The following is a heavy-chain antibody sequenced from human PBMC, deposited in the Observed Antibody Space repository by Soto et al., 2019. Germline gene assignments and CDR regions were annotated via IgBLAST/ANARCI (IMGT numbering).Heavy chain of an antibody. D-gene: IGHD6-13*01. CDR2: IYYSVST. J-gene: IGHJ5*02. CDR1: GGSISSYY. Sequence: XETLSLTCTVSGGSISSYYWSWIRQPPGKGLEWIGYIYYSVSTNYNPSLKSRVTISVDTSKNQFSLKLSSVTAADTAVYYCARAVLVRGDNSFDPWGQGTLVTVSS. V-gene: IGHV4-59*01. CDR3: ARAVLVRGDNSFDP.